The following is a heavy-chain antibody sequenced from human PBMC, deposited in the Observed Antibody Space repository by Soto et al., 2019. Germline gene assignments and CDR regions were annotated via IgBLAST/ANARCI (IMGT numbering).Heavy chain of an antibody. Sequence: PSETLSLTCAVYGGSFSGYYWSWIRQPPGKGLEWIGEINHSGSTNYNPPLKSRVTISVDTSKNQFSLKLSSVTAADTAVYYCARGYCTNGVCSPPTPTCGMDVWGQGTTVTVSS. CDR2: INHSGST. V-gene: IGHV4-34*01. J-gene: IGHJ6*02. CDR3: ARGYCTNGVCSPPTPTCGMDV. CDR1: GGSFSGYY. D-gene: IGHD2-8*01.